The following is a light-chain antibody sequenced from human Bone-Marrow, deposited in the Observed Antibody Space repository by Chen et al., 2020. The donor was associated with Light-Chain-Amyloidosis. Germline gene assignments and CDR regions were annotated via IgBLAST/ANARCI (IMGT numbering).Light chain of an antibody. CDR2: DDS. Sequence: SYVLTQAPSVSVAPGQTARITCGGNNIGSTSVHWYQQTPGQAPLLVVYDDSDRPSGIPERLSGSNSGNTATLTISRVEAGDEADYYCQVWDRSSDRPVFGGGTKLTVL. V-gene: IGLV3-21*02. CDR3: QVWDRSSDRPV. CDR1: NIGSTS. J-gene: IGLJ3*02.